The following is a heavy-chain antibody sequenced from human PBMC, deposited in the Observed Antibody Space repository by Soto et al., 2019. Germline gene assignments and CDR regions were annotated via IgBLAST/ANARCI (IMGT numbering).Heavy chain of an antibody. CDR3: ARNNEDLRAFDI. CDR1: GGTFSSYA. D-gene: IGHD2-15*01. CDR2: IIPIFGTA. J-gene: IGHJ3*02. Sequence: SVKVSCKASGGTFSSYAISWVRQAPGQGLEWMGGIIPIFGTANYAQKFQGRVTITADKSTSTAYMELSSLRSEDTAVYYCARNNEDLRAFDIWGQGTMVTVSS. V-gene: IGHV1-69*06.